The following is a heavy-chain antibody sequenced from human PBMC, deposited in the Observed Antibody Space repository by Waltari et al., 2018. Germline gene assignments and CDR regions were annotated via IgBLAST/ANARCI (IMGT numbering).Heavy chain of an antibody. J-gene: IGHJ6*02. D-gene: IGHD6-13*01. CDR2: IWYDGSNQ. Sequence: VQLVESGGGLVQPGGSLRLSCAASGFTFSSYGMHWVRQAPGKGLEWVAVIWYDGSNQYYADSVKGRFTISRDNSKNTLYLQMNSLRAEDTAGYYCARDPTGGSSSWKRPYYYYGMDVWGQGTTVTVSS. V-gene: IGHV3-33*08. CDR3: ARDPTGGSSSWKRPYYYYGMDV. CDR1: GFTFSSYG.